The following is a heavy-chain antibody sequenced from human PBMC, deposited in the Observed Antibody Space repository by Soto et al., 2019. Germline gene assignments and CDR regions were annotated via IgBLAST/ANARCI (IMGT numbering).Heavy chain of an antibody. V-gene: IGHV5-51*01. CDR1: GYSFTSYW. CDR3: ARLGDGYNFYYGMDV. Sequence: ESLKISFKGSGYSFTSYWIGWVRQIPGKGLEWMGIIYPGDSDTRYSPSFQGQVTISADKSISTAYLQWSSLKASDTAMYYCARLGDGYNFYYGMDVWGQGTTVTVSS. CDR2: IYPGDSDT. J-gene: IGHJ6*02. D-gene: IGHD5-12*01.